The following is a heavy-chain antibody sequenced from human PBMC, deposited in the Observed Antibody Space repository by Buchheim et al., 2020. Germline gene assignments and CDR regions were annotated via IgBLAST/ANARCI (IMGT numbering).Heavy chain of an antibody. CDR3: AKDSEQLDYYYYYGMDV. CDR1: GFTFSSYG. D-gene: IGHD1-1*01. V-gene: IGHV3-30*18. J-gene: IGHJ6*02. CDR2: ISYVGSNK. Sequence: QVQLVESGGGVVQPGRSLRLSCAASGFTFSSYGMHWVRQAPGKGLEWVADISYVGSNKYYADSVKGRFTISRDNSKNTRYLHINSLRAEDTAVYYCAKDSEQLDYYYYYGMDVWGQGTT.